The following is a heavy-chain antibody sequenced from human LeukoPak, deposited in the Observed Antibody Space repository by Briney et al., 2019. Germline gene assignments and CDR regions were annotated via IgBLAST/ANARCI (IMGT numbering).Heavy chain of an antibody. D-gene: IGHD2-21*02. Sequence: GASVKVSCKASEYTFSVYHIHWVRQAPGQGLEWMAWINPDSGDTNYAQKFQGRVTMTRDASISAAYMDLSRLRSDDTAVYFCARGYCRGGDCFEFDSWGQGTLVTVSS. CDR3: ARGYCRGGDCFEFDS. V-gene: IGHV1-2*02. CDR1: EYTFSVYH. J-gene: IGHJ4*02. CDR2: INPDSGDT.